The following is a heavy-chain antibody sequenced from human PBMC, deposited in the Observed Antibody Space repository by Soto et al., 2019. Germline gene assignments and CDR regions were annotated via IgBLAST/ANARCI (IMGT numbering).Heavy chain of an antibody. V-gene: IGHV3-30*18. CDR2: ISYDGTEE. J-gene: IGHJ4*01. CDR1: GFTFSSFG. D-gene: IGHD3-3*02. Sequence: GSLRLSCAASGFTFSSFGMHWVRQAPGKGLEWVAVISYDGTEEKYADSVKGRATVSRDNSKNTVYLQMNRLRGDDSAIYYCAKGRFDVVTISPFDHWGQGTLVTVSS. CDR3: AKGRFDVVTISPFDH.